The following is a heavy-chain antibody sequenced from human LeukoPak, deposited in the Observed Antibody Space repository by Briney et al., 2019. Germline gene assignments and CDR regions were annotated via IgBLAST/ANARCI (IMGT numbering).Heavy chain of an antibody. CDR3: ARRGYSYGLGTNFDY. Sequence: SETLSLTCAVYGASFSRDYWSWIRQPPGKGLEWIGEVNQSGSTKYNPSLKSRVTISVDTSKNQFSLKLSSVTAADTAVYYCARRGYSYGLGTNFDYWGQGTLVTVSS. J-gene: IGHJ4*02. V-gene: IGHV4-34*01. CDR2: VNQSGST. CDR1: GASFSRDY. D-gene: IGHD5-18*01.